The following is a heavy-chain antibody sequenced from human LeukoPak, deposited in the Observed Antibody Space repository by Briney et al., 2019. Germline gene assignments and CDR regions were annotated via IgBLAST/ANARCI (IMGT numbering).Heavy chain of an antibody. CDR2: IYLGGSP. CDR3: ANWVGNWFDP. CDR1: GDSIDSSS. J-gene: IGHJ5*02. Sequence: PSETLSLTCTVFGDSIDSSSWSWIRQPVGKGLEWIGRIYLGGSPIYNPSLKSRVIMTVDTSKNQFLLWLRSVTAADTAIYYCANWVGNWFDPWGQGTVVTVSS. V-gene: IGHV4-4*07. D-gene: IGHD1-26*01.